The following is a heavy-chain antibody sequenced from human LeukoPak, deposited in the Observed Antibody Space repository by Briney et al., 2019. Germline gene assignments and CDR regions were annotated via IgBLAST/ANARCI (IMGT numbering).Heavy chain of an antibody. CDR3: VREKYYYDSGGYYYNGHDFDN. D-gene: IGHD3-22*01. J-gene: IGHJ4*02. V-gene: IGHV3-48*01. Sequence: PGGSLRLSCAASGFTLSTYNMNWVRQAPGKGLEWVSYISTTSTNIYYADSVKGRFTISRDNAKNSLYLQMNSLRAEDTAVYYCVREKYYYDSGGYYYNGHDFDNWGQGTLVTVSS. CDR2: ISTTSTNI. CDR1: GFTLSTYN.